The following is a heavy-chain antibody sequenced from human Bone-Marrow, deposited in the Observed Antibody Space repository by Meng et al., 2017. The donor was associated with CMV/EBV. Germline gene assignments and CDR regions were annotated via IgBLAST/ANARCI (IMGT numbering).Heavy chain of an antibody. CDR1: GFTFSSYA. J-gene: IGHJ4*02. Sequence: GESLKIPCAASGFTFSSYAMSWVRQAPGKGLEWVSAISGSGGSTYYADSVKGRFTISRDNAKKSLYLQMNSLRAEETAVYYGAGEAIVVVPAAIADPFDYWGQGTLVTVSS. CDR3: AGEAIVVVPAAIADPFDY. D-gene: IGHD2-2*02. CDR2: ISGSGGST. V-gene: IGHV3-23*01.